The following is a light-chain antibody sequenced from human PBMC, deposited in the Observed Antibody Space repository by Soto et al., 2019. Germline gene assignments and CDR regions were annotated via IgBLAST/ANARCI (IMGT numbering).Light chain of an antibody. V-gene: IGKV1-5*03. CDR3: QQSERPTWT. CDR2: KAS. CDR1: QSIRSW. J-gene: IGKJ1*01. Sequence: DIQMTQSPSTLSASVGDRVIITCRASQSIRSWLAWYQQKPGKAPNLLIYKASNLESGVPSRFSGSGSETEFTLTITNLQPDDFATYYCQQSERPTWTFGLGTTVEIK.